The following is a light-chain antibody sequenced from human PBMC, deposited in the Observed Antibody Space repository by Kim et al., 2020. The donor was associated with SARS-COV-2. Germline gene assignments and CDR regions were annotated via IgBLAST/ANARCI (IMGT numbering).Light chain of an antibody. CDR2: DVS. J-gene: IGLJ2*01. V-gene: IGLV2-14*03. CDR3: SSYTSSSTLVL. Sequence: QSALTQPASVSGSPGQLITISCTGTSSDVGDYNYVSWYQQHPGKAPKLLIYDVSNRPSGVSNRLSGSKSGNTASLTISGLQAEDEADYYCSSYTSSSTLVLFGGGTQLTVL. CDR1: SSDVGDYNY.